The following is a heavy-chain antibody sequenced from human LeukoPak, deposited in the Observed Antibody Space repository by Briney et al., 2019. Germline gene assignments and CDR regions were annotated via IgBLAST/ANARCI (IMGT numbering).Heavy chain of an antibody. D-gene: IGHD3-22*01. CDR2: INPNSGGT. CDR1: GYTFTGYY. Sequence: ASVTVSCKASGYTFTGYYMHWVRQAPGQGLEWMGWINPNSGGTNYAQKFQGRVTMTRDTSISTAYMELSRLRSDDTAVYYCARDRIHYYDSSGYYYVRWFDPWGQGTLVTVSS. J-gene: IGHJ5*02. V-gene: IGHV1-2*02. CDR3: ARDRIHYYDSSGYYYVRWFDP.